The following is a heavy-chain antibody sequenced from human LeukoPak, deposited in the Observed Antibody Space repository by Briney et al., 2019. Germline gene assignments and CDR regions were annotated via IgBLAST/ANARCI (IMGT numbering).Heavy chain of an antibody. Sequence: GGSLRLSCAASGFTFSSYWMSWVRQAPGKGLEWVSYISSSSSTIYYADSVKGRFTISRDNAKNSLYLQMNSLRAEDTAVYYCAREIFIGRLWLYFDYWGQGTLVTVSS. D-gene: IGHD2-15*01. CDR3: AREIFIGRLWLYFDY. J-gene: IGHJ4*02. CDR2: ISSSSSTI. V-gene: IGHV3-48*01. CDR1: GFTFSSYW.